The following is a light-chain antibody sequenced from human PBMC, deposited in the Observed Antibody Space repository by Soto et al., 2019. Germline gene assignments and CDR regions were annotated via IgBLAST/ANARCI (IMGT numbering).Light chain of an antibody. CDR2: DVG. Sequence: QSALTQPASVSGSPGQSITISCTGTSSGVGGYNYVSWYQQHPGKAPKLMLYDVGSRPSGVSNRFSGSKSGNTASLTISGLQAEDEADYYCCSYTSSTTWVFGGGTKVTVL. CDR1: SSGVGGYNY. CDR3: CSYTSSTTWV. J-gene: IGLJ3*02. V-gene: IGLV2-14*03.